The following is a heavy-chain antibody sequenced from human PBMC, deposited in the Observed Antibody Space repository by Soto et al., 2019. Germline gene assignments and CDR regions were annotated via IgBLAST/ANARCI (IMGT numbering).Heavy chain of an antibody. CDR2: IIPIFGTA. Sequence: SVKVSCKASGGTFSSYAISWVRQAPGQGLEWMGGIIPIFGTANYAQKFQGRVTITADESTSTAYMELSSLRSEDTAVYYCARGIIAAAGTGYYYYMDVWGKGTTVTVSS. CDR1: GGTFSSYA. D-gene: IGHD6-13*01. J-gene: IGHJ6*03. V-gene: IGHV1-69*13. CDR3: ARGIIAAAGTGYYYYMDV.